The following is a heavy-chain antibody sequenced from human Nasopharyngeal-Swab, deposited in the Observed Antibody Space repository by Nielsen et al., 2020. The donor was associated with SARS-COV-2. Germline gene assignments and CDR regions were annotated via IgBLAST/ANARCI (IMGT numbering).Heavy chain of an antibody. V-gene: IGHV1-46*01. Sequence: ASVKVSCKASGYTFTDYYMHWVRQAPGQGLEWMGIINPSGGSTSYAQKFQGRVTMTRDTSTSTVYMELSSLRSEDTAVYYCARSLNIVVVVAAKDYYYYGMDVWGQGTTVTVSS. CDR1: GYTFTDYY. CDR3: ARSLNIVVVVAAKDYYYYGMDV. D-gene: IGHD2-15*01. CDR2: INPSGGST. J-gene: IGHJ6*02.